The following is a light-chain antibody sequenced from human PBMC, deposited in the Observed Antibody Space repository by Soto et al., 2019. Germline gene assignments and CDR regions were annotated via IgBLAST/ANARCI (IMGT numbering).Light chain of an antibody. CDR2: ANS. CDR3: QSYDSSLSGVV. V-gene: IGLV1-40*01. CDR1: SSNIGAGYN. Sequence: QSVLAQPPSVSGAPGQRVTIPCTGSSSNIGAGYNVHWYQQLPGTAPKLLIYANSNRPSGVPDRFSGSKSGTSASLAITGLQAEDEADYYCQSYDSSLSGVVFGGGTQLTVL. J-gene: IGLJ2*01.